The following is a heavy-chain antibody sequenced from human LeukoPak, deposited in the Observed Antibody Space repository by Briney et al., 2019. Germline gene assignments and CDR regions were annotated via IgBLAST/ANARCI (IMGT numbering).Heavy chain of an antibody. D-gene: IGHD3-22*01. CDR2: ISSSSSCI. Sequence: AGGSLRLSCAASGFTFSSYSMNWVRQAPGKGLEWVSSISSSSSCIYYADSVKGRFTISRDNAKNSLYLQMNSLRAEDTAVYYCARGGHYDPSKLDYWGQGTLVTVSS. J-gene: IGHJ4*02. CDR3: ARGGHYDPSKLDY. CDR1: GFTFSSYS. V-gene: IGHV3-21*01.